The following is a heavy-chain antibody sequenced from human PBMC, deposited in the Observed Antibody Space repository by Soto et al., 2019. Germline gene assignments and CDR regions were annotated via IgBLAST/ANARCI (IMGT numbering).Heavy chain of an antibody. J-gene: IGHJ5*02. CDR3: ARHHGPTTSENWFDP. V-gene: IGHV1-18*01. CDR1: GYTFFTYD. Sequence: ASVKVSCKASGYTFFTYDISWVRQAPGQGLEWMGWISTYSGDTKYAQKFQGRVTMTTGTSTTTAYLELRSLRSDDTAVYYCARHHGPTTSENWFDPWGQGTLVTVSS. CDR2: ISTYSGDT. D-gene: IGHD5-12*01.